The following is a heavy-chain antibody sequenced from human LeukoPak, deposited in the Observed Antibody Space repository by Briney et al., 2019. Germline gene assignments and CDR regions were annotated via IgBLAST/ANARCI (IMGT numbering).Heavy chain of an antibody. D-gene: IGHD3-22*01. CDR2: IADGGETT. CDR3: ARKAARTSGYDY. V-gene: IGHV3-23*01. CDR1: GFTFSNSA. J-gene: IGHJ4*02. Sequence: GGSLRLSCAASGFTFSNSAMSWVRQAPGMGLEWVSAIADGGETTYYADSVKGRFTISRDYSKNTLHLQMNSVRAEDTAVYYCARKAARTSGYDYWGQGILVTVSS.